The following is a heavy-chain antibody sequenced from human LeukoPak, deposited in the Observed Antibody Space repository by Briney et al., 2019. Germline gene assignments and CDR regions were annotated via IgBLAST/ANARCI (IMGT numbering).Heavy chain of an antibody. CDR3: ARHFAT. V-gene: IGHV4-39*01. D-gene: IGHD3-3*01. CDR2: ICYSGST. Sequence: SETLSLTCTVSGGSISSSYDYWGWIRQPPGKGLEWIGSICYSGSTYYNPSLKSRVTISVDTSKNQFSLKLRSVTAADTAVYYCARHFATWDQGTLVTVSS. J-gene: IGHJ4*02. CDR1: GGSISSSYDY.